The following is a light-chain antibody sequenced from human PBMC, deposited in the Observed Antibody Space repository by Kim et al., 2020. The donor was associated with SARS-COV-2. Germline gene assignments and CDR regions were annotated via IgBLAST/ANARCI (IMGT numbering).Light chain of an antibody. J-gene: IGLJ3*02. Sequence: QTVVTQEPSFSVSPGGTVTLTCGLTSGSVSTSSYPCWYQQIPGQAPRTLIYNTNTRSSGVPDRFSGSILGNKAALTLAAAQADDDSDYYCVLYMGSGIWVFGGGTQLTVL. CDR2: NTN. CDR3: VLYMGSGIWV. CDR1: SGSVSTSSY. V-gene: IGLV8-61*01.